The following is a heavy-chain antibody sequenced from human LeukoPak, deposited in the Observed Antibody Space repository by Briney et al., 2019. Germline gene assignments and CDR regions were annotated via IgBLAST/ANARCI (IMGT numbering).Heavy chain of an antibody. Sequence: ASVKVSCKASGYTFTSYGISWVRQAPGQGLEWMGWISAYNGNTNYAQKLQGRVTMTTDTSTSTAYMELRSLRSDDTAVYYCARDRRYDFWSGHKAFDIWGQGTVVTVSS. J-gene: IGHJ3*02. CDR3: ARDRRYDFWSGHKAFDI. D-gene: IGHD3-3*01. CDR1: GYTFTSYG. V-gene: IGHV1-18*01. CDR2: ISAYNGNT.